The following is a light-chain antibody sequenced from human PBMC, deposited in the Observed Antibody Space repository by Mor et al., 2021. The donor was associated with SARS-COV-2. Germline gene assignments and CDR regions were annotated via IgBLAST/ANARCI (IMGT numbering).Light chain of an antibody. J-gene: IGLJ2*01. CDR3: SSWTSSSSYVL. CDR2: DVT. CDR1: SSDIGAYNY. Sequence: ISCTGASSDIGAYNYVSWYQQHPGEAPKLMIFDVTRRPSGVSNRFSGSKSGNTASLTISGLQAEDEADYYCSSWTSSSSYVLFGGG. V-gene: IGLV2-14*03.